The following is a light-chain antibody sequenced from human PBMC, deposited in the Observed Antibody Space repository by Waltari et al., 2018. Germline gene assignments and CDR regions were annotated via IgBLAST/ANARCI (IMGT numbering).Light chain of an antibody. CDR3: QQYDYWPT. CDR2: GAS. CDR1: QSVSSY. Sequence: EIVLTQSPATLSLSPGERATLSCRASQSVSSYLAWYQQRPGQAPRLLIYGASTRATGIPARFSGSGSGTEFTLTISSLQSEDFAVYYCQQYDYWPTFGQGTKVEIK. V-gene: IGKV3-15*01. J-gene: IGKJ1*01.